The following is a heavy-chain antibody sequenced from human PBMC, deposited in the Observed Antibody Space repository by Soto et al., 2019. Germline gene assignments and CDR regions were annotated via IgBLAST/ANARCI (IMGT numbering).Heavy chain of an antibody. D-gene: IGHD4-17*01. CDR1: GYTFTSYY. CDR3: ARVGATTVTPFDY. V-gene: IGHV1-46*03. Sequence: ASVKVSFKASGYTFTSYYMHWVRQAPGQGLEWMGIINPSGGSTSYAQKFQGRVTMTRDTSTSTVYMELSSLRFEDTAVYYCARVGATTVTPFDYWGQGTLVTVSS. J-gene: IGHJ4*02. CDR2: INPSGGST.